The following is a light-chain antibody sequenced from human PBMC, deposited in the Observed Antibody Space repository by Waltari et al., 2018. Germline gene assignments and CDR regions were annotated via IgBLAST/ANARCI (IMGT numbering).Light chain of an antibody. CDR2: DAS. CDR3: HQRSNWLT. V-gene: IGKV3-11*01. CDR1: QSVSSY. Sequence: EIVLIQSPATLSLSPGERATLPCRASQSVSSYLAWYQQKPGQAPRLPIYDASNRATGIPARFSGSGSGTDFTLTISSLEPEDFAVYYCHQRSNWLTFGGGTKVEIK. J-gene: IGKJ4*01.